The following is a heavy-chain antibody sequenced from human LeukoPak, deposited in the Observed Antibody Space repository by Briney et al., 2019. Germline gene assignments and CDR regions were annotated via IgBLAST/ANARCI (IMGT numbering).Heavy chain of an antibody. D-gene: IGHD1-26*01. CDR1: GGSISSYY. V-gene: IGHV4-4*07. CDR2: IYTSGST. CDR3: ARDGDSGSYIDY. J-gene: IGHJ4*02. Sequence: SETLSLTCTVSGGSISSYYWSWIRQPAGKGLEWIGRIYTSGSTNYNPSLKSRVTMSVDTPKNQFSLKLSSVTAADTAVYYCARDGDSGSYIDYWGQGTLVTDSS.